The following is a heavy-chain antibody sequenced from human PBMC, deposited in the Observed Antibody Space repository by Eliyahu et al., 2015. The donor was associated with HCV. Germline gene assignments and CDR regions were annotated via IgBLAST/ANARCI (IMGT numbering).Heavy chain of an antibody. Sequence: QVQLQESGPGLXKPSETLSLTCSVSGGPMXSYYWSWIRQPPGKGLEWIGYVYYTXSTSYNPSXKSRVTISVDTSKNKFSLRLTSVTAADTAVYYCARGGAIFGETFDSWGQGTLVIVXS. CDR2: VYYTXST. V-gene: IGHV4-59*01. D-gene: IGHD3-3*01. CDR1: GGPMXSYY. CDR3: ARGGAIFGETFDS. J-gene: IGHJ4*02.